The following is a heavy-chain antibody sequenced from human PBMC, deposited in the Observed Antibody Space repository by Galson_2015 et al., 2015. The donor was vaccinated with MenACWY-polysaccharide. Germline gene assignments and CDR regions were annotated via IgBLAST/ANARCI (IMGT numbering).Heavy chain of an antibody. CDR3: TRFSVHLHESSGPYDAFDS. V-gene: IGHV3-49*04. CDR2: IKSDGCGGSQ. J-gene: IGHJ3*02. CDR1: GFTFGDYG. Sequence: SLRLSCAASGFTFGDYGMIWVRQAPGKGLEWVAFIKSDGCGGSQESAATGQFSITMASDDYTRIPDLQIHSLNTEDTAVYYCTRFSVHLHESSGPYDAFDSWGQGEMVAVA. D-gene: IGHD3-22*01.